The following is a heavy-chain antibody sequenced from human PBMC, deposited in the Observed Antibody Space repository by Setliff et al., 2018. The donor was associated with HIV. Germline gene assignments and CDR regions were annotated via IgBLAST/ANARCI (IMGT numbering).Heavy chain of an antibody. V-gene: IGHV1-69*13. CDR2: VVPTIHEA. CDR3: ARDESIFGVAISDY. J-gene: IGHJ4*02. D-gene: IGHD3-3*01. Sequence: GASVKVSCKASGVTFNYSFITWVRQAPGQGLEWMGGVVPTIHEATYAQKFQGRVTITADESATTVYMEMSGLTSEDTAIYYCARDESIFGVAISDYWGQGTLVTVSS. CDR1: GVTFNYSF.